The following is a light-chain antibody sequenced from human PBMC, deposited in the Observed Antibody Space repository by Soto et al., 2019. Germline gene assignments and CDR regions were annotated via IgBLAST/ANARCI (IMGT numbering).Light chain of an antibody. CDR1: QTISSSF. CDR3: HQFGSSPLDT. J-gene: IGKJ3*01. CDR2: RAS. V-gene: IGKV3-20*01. Sequence: EIVLTQSPGTLSLSPGERATLSCRASQTISSSFLAWYQQKPGQAPRLLIYRASRRAPGIPDRFSGSVYWTDFTLTISRLEPEDFAVYYCHQFGSSPLDTFGPGTKVEIK.